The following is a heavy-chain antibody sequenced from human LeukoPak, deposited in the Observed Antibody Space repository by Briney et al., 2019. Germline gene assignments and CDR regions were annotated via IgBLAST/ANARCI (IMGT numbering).Heavy chain of an antibody. Sequence: GGSLRLSCAASGFTFDDYAMHWVRQAPGKGLEWVSLISGDSGSTYYADSVKGRFTISRDNSKNSLYLQMNSLRNDDTAFYYCARDTEGYTYGYYYYGMDVWGQGTTVTASS. D-gene: IGHD5-18*01. CDR1: GFTFDDYA. J-gene: IGHJ6*02. CDR2: ISGDSGST. CDR3: ARDTEGYTYGYYYYGMDV. V-gene: IGHV3-43*02.